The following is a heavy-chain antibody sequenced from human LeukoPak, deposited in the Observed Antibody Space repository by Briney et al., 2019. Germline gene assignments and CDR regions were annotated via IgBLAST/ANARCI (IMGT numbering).Heavy chain of an antibody. Sequence: PGGSLRLSCGASGFTFSRSWMRWVRQPPGKGLEWVANISRDGSTKYHVHSVKRRFTIYRDNAKDSVYLEMGRRRDDDTAMYYCATGASGSWDFGGRGTLVTVSS. J-gene: IGHJ4*02. V-gene: IGHV3-7*03. CDR2: ISRDGSTK. D-gene: IGHD6-13*01. CDR1: GFTFSRSW. CDR3: ATGASGSWDF.